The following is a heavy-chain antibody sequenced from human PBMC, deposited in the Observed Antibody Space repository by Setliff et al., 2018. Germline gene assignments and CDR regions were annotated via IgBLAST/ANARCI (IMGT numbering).Heavy chain of an antibody. D-gene: IGHD3-10*01. J-gene: IGHJ5*02. CDR2: INSGGSLI. CDR3: ARDLIRGAPNWFDP. Sequence: GGSLRLSCAASGFTFSNYEMNWVRQAPGKGLEWVSYINSGGSLIYYADSVKGRFTISRDNAKSSLYLQMNSLSAEDTAVYYCARDLIRGAPNWFDPWGQGTLVTVSS. V-gene: IGHV3-48*03. CDR1: GFTFSNYE.